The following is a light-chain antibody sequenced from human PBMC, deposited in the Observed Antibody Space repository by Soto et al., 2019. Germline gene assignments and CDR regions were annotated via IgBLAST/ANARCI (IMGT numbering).Light chain of an antibody. CDR1: QAISSN. CDR3: QHYVTWPLT. CDR2: GAS. J-gene: IGKJ4*01. V-gene: IGKV3-15*01. Sequence: EIVMTQSPATLSVSRGERATLSCRANQAISSNVARYQQKPGQAPRLLIYGASTRATGIPDRFSGSGSGTEFTLTISSLQSEDFAVYYCQHYVTWPLTFGGGTKVDIK.